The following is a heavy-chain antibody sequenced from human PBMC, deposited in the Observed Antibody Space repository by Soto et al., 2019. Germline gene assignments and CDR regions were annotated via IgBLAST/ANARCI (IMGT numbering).Heavy chain of an antibody. V-gene: IGHV1-69*06. D-gene: IGHD6-19*01. CDR3: ARVGASGSFFDF. CDR2: IIPFFGSA. CDR1: GDTFSTHT. Sequence: ASVKVSCKASGDTFSTHTISWVRQAPGQGLEWMGGIIPFFGSANYAQKFQGRVTISADKSPIKAYMELGSLKSEDTAVYYCARVGASGSFFDFWGQGTLVTVSS. J-gene: IGHJ4*02.